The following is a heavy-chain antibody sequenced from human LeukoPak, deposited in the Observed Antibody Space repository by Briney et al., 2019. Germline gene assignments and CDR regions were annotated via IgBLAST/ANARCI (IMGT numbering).Heavy chain of an antibody. D-gene: IGHD3-22*01. V-gene: IGHV4-59*08. CDR3: AKRSSGYYLLFDY. Sequence: SETLSLTCTVSGGSISSYYWSWIRQPPGKGLEWIGYIYCSGSTNYNPSLKSRVTISVDTSKNQFSLKLSSVTAADTAVYYCAKRSSGYYLLFDYWGQGTLVTVSS. CDR1: GGSISSYY. CDR2: IYCSGST. J-gene: IGHJ4*02.